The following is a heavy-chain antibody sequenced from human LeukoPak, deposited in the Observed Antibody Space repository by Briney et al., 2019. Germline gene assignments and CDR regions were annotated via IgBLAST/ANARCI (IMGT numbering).Heavy chain of an antibody. CDR3: AKVTNYDILTGYVGVFDY. V-gene: IGHV3-7*03. CDR2: IKEDGTEK. D-gene: IGHD3-9*01. Sequence: GGSLRLSCAASGFTFNTYWMSWVRQAPGKGLEWVANIKEDGTEKYYVDSVKGRFTISRDNAERSMHLQMNSLRAEDTAVYYCAKVTNYDILTGYVGVFDYWGQGTLVTVSS. CDR1: GFTFNTYW. J-gene: IGHJ4*02.